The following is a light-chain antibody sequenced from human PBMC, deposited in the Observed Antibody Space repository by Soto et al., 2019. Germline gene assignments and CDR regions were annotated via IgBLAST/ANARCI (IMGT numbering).Light chain of an antibody. CDR1: QSVSSSY. Sequence: EIVLTQSPGTLSLSPGERATLSCRASQSVSSSYLAWYQQKPGHAPRLLIYGASGRATGTPDRFSGSGSGTDFTLTISRLEPEDFAVYYCQQYGSSPPVTFGQGTRLEMK. V-gene: IGKV3-20*01. J-gene: IGKJ5*01. CDR2: GAS. CDR3: QQYGSSPPVT.